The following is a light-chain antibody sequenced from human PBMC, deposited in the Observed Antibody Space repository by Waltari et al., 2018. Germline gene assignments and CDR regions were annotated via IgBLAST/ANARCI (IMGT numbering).Light chain of an antibody. CDR2: DVT. CDR1: NSDVGSLGL. Sequence: QSALIQPASLSGSPGQSITLSCTAINSDVGSLGLVSWYQQHPGKAPKLILYDVTKRPSGVSDRFSGSRSGDTASLTISTLQAEDEADYYCCSYANYVTFFGGGTKLTVL. J-gene: IGLJ2*01. CDR3: CSYANYVTF. V-gene: IGLV2-23*02.